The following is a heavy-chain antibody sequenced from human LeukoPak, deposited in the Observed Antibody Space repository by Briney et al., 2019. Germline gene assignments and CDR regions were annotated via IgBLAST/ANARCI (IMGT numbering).Heavy chain of an antibody. CDR1: GYTFTSYY. CDR3: ARDHLWQWRPERAMYNWFDP. CDR2: INPSGGST. D-gene: IGHD6-19*01. J-gene: IGHJ5*02. V-gene: IGHV1-46*01. Sequence: GASVKVSCKASGYTFTSYYMHWVRQAPGQGLEWMGIINPSGGSTSYAQKFQGRVTMTRDTSTSTVYMELSSLRSEDTAVYYCARDHLWQWRPERAMYNWFDPWGQGTLVTVSS.